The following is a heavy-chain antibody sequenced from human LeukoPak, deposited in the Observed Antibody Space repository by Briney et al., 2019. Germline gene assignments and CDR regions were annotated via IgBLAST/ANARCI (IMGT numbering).Heavy chain of an antibody. V-gene: IGHV1-8*03. CDR3: ARNYGSGKNNWFDP. CDR2: MNPNSGNT. Sequence: GASVKASCKASGYTFTSYDINWVRQATGQGLEWMGWMNPNSGNTGYAQKFQGRVTITRNTSISTAYMELSSLRSEDTAVYYCARNYGSGKNNWFDPWGQGTLVTVSS. CDR1: GYTFTSYD. D-gene: IGHD3-10*01. J-gene: IGHJ5*02.